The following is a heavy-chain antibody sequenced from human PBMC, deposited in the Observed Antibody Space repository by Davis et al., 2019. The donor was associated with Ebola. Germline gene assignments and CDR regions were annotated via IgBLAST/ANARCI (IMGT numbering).Heavy chain of an antibody. CDR1: AFTFGTYG. CDR3: AKEYCSNSWPYCTYFED. Sequence: GESLKISCAAFAFTFGTYGMHWVRQAPGKGLEWVASMSYDGRHTSYIDSVKGRFTISRDNSKNPLYLQMNSLRAEVTAVYFCAKEYCSNSWPYCTYFEDWGQGTQVTVSS. J-gene: IGHJ4*02. V-gene: IGHV3-30*18. CDR2: MSYDGRHT. D-gene: IGHD2-8*01.